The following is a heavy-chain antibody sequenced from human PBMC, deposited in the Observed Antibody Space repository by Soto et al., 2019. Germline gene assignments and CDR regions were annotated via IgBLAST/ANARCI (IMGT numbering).Heavy chain of an antibody. V-gene: IGHV1-8*01. CDR2: MNPNSGNT. D-gene: IGHD6-19*01. CDR1: GYTFTSYD. CDR3: AKDPPIAVAGLKKGAEYFQH. Sequence: ASVKVSCKASGYTFTSYDINWVRQATGQGLEWMGWMNPNSGNTGYAQKFQGRVTMTRNTSISTAYMELSSLRSEDTAVYYCAKDPPIAVAGLKKGAEYFQHWGQGTLVTVSS. J-gene: IGHJ1*01.